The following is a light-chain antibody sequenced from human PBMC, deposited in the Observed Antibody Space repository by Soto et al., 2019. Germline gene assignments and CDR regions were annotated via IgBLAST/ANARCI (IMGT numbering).Light chain of an antibody. CDR1: QSVSSSY. CDR3: QQANSFPIT. Sequence: EIVLTQSPATLSLSHGERATLSCRASQSVSSSYLAWYQQKPGQAPRLLIYGASSRATGIPDRFSGSGSGTDFTLTISSLQPEDFATYYCQQANSFPITFGQGTRLEIK. CDR2: GAS. V-gene: IGKV3D-20*02. J-gene: IGKJ5*01.